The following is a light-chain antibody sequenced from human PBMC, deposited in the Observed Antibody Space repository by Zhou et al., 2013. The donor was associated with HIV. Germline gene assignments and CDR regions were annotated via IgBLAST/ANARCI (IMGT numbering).Light chain of an antibody. CDR3: QQFAAPPYT. J-gene: IGKJ3*01. Sequence: DIQMTQSPSSLSSSIGDRVTITCQASQDISNYLNWYQQKPGKAPKLLIYDASTLEAGVPSRFTGSGSATKFTLAISSLEPEDIGTYYCQQFAAPPYTFGPGTKLHV. V-gene: IGKV1-33*01. CDR1: QDISNY. CDR2: DAS.